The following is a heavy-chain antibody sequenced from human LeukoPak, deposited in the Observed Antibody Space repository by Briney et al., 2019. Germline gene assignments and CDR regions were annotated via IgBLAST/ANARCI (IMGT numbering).Heavy chain of an antibody. CDR3: ARDWSFPAYDSSGDGY. CDR1: GYSISSGYY. D-gene: IGHD3-22*01. CDR2: IYHSGST. J-gene: IGHJ4*02. Sequence: PSETLSLTCTVSGYSISSGYYWGWIRQPPGKGLEWIGSIYHSGSTYYNPSLKSRVTISVDTSKIQFSLKLSSVPAADTAVYYCARDWSFPAYDSSGDGYWGQGTLVTVSS. V-gene: IGHV4-38-2*02.